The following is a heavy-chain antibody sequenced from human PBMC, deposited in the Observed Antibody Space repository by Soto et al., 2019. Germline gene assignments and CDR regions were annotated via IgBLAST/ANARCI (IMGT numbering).Heavy chain of an antibody. CDR1: GFTFSSYA. CDR2: ISGSGGST. Sequence: GGSLRLSCAASGFTFSSYAMSWVRQAPGKGLEWVSAISGSGGSTYYADSVKGRFTISRDNSKNTLYLQMNSLRAEDTAVYYCAKGAHLYYDFWSGPGDGMDVWGQGTTVTVSS. V-gene: IGHV3-23*01. CDR3: AKGAHLYYDFWSGPGDGMDV. D-gene: IGHD3-3*01. J-gene: IGHJ6*02.